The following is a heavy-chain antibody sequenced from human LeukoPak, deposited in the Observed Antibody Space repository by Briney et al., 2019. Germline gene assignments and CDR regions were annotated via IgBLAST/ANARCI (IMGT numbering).Heavy chain of an antibody. CDR1: GFTFSSYG. CDR2: ISYDGSNK. J-gene: IGHJ4*02. Sequence: GGSLRLSCAASGFTFSSYGMHWVRQAPGKGLEWVAVISYDGSNKYYADSVKGRFTISRDNSKNTLYLQMNSLRAEDTAVYYCARESPVGSFFDYWGQGTLVTVSS. V-gene: IGHV3-30*03. D-gene: IGHD6-13*01. CDR3: ARESPVGSFFDY.